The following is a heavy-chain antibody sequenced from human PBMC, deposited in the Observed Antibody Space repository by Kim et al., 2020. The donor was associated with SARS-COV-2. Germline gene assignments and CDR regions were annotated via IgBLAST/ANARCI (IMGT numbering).Heavy chain of an antibody. D-gene: IGHD6-19*01. J-gene: IGHJ4*02. CDR3: ARDRQRAGTGVDY. V-gene: IGHV6-1*01. Sequence: YALSVTGRITINPATSKTQFSLQLNSVTPEDTAVYYCARDRQRAGTGVDYWGQGTLVTVSS.